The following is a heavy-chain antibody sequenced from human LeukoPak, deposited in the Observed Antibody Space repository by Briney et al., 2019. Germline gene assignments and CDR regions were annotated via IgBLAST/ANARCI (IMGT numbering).Heavy chain of an antibody. J-gene: IGHJ4*02. Sequence: GESLKISCKGSGYSFTSYWIGWVRQMPGKGLEWMGIIYPGDSDTRYSPSFQGQVTISADKSISTAHLQWSSLKASDTAMYYCAKAISSGYDSYDYWGQGSLVTVSS. CDR2: IYPGDSDT. CDR3: AKAISSGYDSYDY. D-gene: IGHD3-22*01. CDR1: GYSFTSYW. V-gene: IGHV5-51*01.